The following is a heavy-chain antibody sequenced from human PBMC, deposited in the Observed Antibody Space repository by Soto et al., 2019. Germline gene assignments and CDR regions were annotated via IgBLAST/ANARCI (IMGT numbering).Heavy chain of an antibody. J-gene: IGHJ4*02. V-gene: IGHV3-23*01. Sequence: EVQLLESGGGLVQRGGSQRLSCAASGFTFTSYVMSWVRQAPGKGLEWVAGISVGGSTAFYADSVKGRFTISRDNAKNTVVLQMDSLRAEDTAIYYCAKDSNKYSSSLRGRYFDYWGQGTLVTVSS. CDR3: AKDSNKYSSSLRGRYFDY. CDR1: GFTFTSYV. D-gene: IGHD3-22*01. CDR2: ISVGGSTA.